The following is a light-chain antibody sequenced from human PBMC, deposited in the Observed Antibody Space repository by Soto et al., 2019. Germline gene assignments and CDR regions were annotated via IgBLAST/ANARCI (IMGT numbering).Light chain of an antibody. CDR3: QQYGSSPPLT. CDR1: QRVSSSY. Sequence: EIVLTQSPGTLSLAPGERATLSCRASQRVSSSYLAWYQQKPGQAPRLLIYGASSRATGIPDRFSGSGSGTDFTLTISRLEPEDFAAYYCQQYGSSPPLTFGPGTKVDIK. J-gene: IGKJ3*01. V-gene: IGKV3-20*01. CDR2: GAS.